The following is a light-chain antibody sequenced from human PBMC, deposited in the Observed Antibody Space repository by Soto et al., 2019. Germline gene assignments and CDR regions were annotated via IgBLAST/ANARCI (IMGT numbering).Light chain of an antibody. J-gene: IGLJ2*01. CDR3: CSYAGSSTSVV. V-gene: IGLV2-23*01. Sequence: QSALTQPASVSGSPGQSITISCTGTSSDVGSYNLVSWYQQHPGKAPKLTIYEGSKRPSGVSNRFSGSKSGNTASLTISGLQDEDEADYYCCSYAGSSTSVVFGGGTKLTVL. CDR1: SSDVGSYNL. CDR2: EGS.